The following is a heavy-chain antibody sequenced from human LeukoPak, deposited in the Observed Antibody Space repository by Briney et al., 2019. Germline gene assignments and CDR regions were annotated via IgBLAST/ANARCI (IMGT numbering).Heavy chain of an antibody. V-gene: IGHV3-23*01. J-gene: IGHJ4*02. CDR3: AKWGDYDILTGYYVSDF. CDR1: GFIFRNYA. Sequence: PGGSLRLSCAASGFIFRNYAMSWVRQAPGKGLEWVSAITGSGDTTYYADSVKGRFTISRDNSKNTLYVEMNTLRAEDMAVYYCAKWGDYDILTGYYVSDFWGQGTLVTVSS. CDR2: ITGSGDTT. D-gene: IGHD3-9*01.